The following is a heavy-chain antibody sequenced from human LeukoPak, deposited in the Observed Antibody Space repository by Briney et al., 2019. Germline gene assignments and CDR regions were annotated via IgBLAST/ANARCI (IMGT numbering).Heavy chain of an antibody. CDR2: IYTSGST. CDR1: GGSISSGSYY. D-gene: IGHD3-9*01. CDR3: ARVLRYFDWLLRTREDYYYMDV. J-gene: IGHJ6*03. Sequence: PSQTLSLTCTVSGGSISSGSYYWSWIRQPAGKGLEWIGRIYTSGSTNYNPSLKSRVTISVDTSKNQFSLKLSSVTAADTAVYYCARVLRYFDWLLRTREDYYYMDVWGKGTTVTVSS. V-gene: IGHV4-61*02.